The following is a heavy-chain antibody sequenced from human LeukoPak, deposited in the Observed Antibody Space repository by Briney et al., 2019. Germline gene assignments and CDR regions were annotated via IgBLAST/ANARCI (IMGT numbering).Heavy chain of an antibody. V-gene: IGHV4-39*07. CDR2: INHSGST. CDR3: ASAGPVSGH. D-gene: IGHD3-10*01. Sequence: KPSETLSLTCTVSGGSISSSSYYWSWIRQPPGKGLEWIGEINHSGSTNYNPSLKSRVTISVDTSKNQFSLKLSSVTAADTAVYYCASAGPVSGHWGQGTLVTVSS. J-gene: IGHJ4*02. CDR1: GGSISSSSYY.